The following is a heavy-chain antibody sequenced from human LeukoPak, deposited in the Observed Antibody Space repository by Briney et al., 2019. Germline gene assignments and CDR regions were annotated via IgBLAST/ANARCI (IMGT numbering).Heavy chain of an antibody. CDR2: ISSSSNYI. J-gene: IGHJ4*02. CDR1: GFTFSSYA. Sequence: GGSLRLSCAASGFTFSSYAMSWVRQAPGKGLEWVSSISSSSNYIYYADSVKGRFTISRDNAKNSLYLQMNSLRAEDTAVYYCAREPGDSSGWSEWGQGTLVTVSS. CDR3: AREPGDSSGWSE. V-gene: IGHV3-21*01. D-gene: IGHD6-19*01.